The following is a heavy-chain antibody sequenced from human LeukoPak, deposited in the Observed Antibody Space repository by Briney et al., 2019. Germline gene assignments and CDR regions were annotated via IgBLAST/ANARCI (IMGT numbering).Heavy chain of an antibody. J-gene: IGHJ4*02. CDR3: ATDCSSTSCPTRD. Sequence: GVSVKVSCKASGYTFTSYHMHWVRQAPGQGLEWMGIINPSGGSTSYAQKFQGRVTMTRDTSTSTVYMELSSLRSEDTAVYYCATDCSSTSCPTRDWGQGTLVTVSS. V-gene: IGHV1-46*01. D-gene: IGHD2-2*01. CDR2: INPSGGST. CDR1: GYTFTSYH.